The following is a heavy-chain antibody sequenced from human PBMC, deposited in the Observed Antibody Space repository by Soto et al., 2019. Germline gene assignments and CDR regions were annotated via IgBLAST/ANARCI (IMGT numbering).Heavy chain of an antibody. CDR3: AHFRSSSYYTYNWFDD. Sequence: SVKVSCKASVGTFRSYGITWVRQAPGQGLEWMGWIIPIFGTANYAQKFQGRVTMTTDKSTSTSYMELSSLRSEYTAVYYCAHFRSSSYYTYNWFDDWGQGNLVTVSS. J-gene: IGHJ5*02. D-gene: IGHD2-2*02. CDR2: IIPIFGTA. V-gene: IGHV1-69*05. CDR1: VGTFRSYG.